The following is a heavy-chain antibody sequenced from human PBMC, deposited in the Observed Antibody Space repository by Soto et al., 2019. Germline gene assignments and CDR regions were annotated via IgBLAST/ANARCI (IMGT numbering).Heavy chain of an antibody. CDR3: AKDINYYYDPRGHLDAIDV. J-gene: IGHJ6*02. V-gene: IGHV3-23*01. Sequence: GGSLILSCAASGFVFSSYAMTWVRQAPGKVLEWVSTLSAPGVTTYYADSVQGRFTISRDNSKNTWYLLMDSLRAADTALYYCAKDINYYYDPRGHLDAIDVSGQGTTLTLSS. D-gene: IGHD3-22*01. CDR1: GFVFSSYA. CDR2: LSAPGVTT.